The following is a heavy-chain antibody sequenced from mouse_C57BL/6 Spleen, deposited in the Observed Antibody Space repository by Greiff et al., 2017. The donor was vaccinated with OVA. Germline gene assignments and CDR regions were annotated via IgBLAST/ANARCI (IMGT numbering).Heavy chain of an antibody. CDR1: GYAFSSSC. CDR3: EREILRWGLDYFDY. Sequence: VQLQQSGPELVKPGASVKISCKASGYAFSSSCMNWVKQRPGQGLEWIGRIYPGDGDTNYNGKFKGKATLTADKSSSTAYMQLSSLTSEDSAVYFCEREILRWGLDYFDYWGQGTTLTVSS. CDR2: IYPGDGDT. V-gene: IGHV1-82*01. D-gene: IGHD1-1*01. J-gene: IGHJ2*01.